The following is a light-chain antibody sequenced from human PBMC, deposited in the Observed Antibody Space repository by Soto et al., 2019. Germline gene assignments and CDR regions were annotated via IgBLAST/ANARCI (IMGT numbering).Light chain of an antibody. V-gene: IGLV2-8*01. J-gene: IGLJ1*01. Sequence: QSALTQPPSASGSPGQSVTISCTGTSTDVGGYNYVSWYQQHPGKAPQLMIYAVSKRPSGVPDRFSGSKYGNTASLTVSGLQGEDEADYYCSLYAGSNHFLFVFGTGTKLTVL. CDR3: SLYAGSNHFLFV. CDR2: AVS. CDR1: STDVGGYNY.